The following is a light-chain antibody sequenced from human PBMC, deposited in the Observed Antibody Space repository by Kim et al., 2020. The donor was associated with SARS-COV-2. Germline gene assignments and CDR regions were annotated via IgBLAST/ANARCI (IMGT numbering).Light chain of an antibody. CDR2: QDS. V-gene: IGLV3-1*01. Sequence: VCPGQTASITCSGDELGDKYAYWYQQKPGHSAVLVIYQDSKRPAAIPLRFSSSNTGNTPALTISRTQAMAEADCYCRAGDSSTVVFGGGTQLTVL. CDR1: ELGDKY. CDR3: RAGDSSTVV. J-gene: IGLJ2*01.